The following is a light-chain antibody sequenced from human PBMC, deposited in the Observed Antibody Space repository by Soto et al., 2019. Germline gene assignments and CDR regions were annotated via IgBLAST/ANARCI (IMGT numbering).Light chain of an antibody. V-gene: IGKV3-15*01. CDR1: QSVSSN. J-gene: IGKJ3*01. CDR3: QQYHDWPFT. CDR2: GAS. Sequence: ETVMTQSPATLSGSPGERVTLSCRASQSVSSNLAWYQQKPGQAPRLLIYGASTRATCVPARFSGSGSGTDFNLTFTSLQSEDFAVYYCQQYHDWPFTFGPGTKVDIK.